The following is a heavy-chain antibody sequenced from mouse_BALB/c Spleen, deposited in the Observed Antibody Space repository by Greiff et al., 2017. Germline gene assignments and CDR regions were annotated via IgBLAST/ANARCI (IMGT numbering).Heavy chain of an antibody. CDR1: GFTFSSYT. V-gene: IGHV5-6-4*01. Sequence: EVNVVESGGGLVKPGGSLKLSCAASGFTFSSYTMSWVRQTPEKRLEWVATISSGGSYTYYPDSVKGRFTISRDNAKNTLYLQMSSLKSEDTAMYYCTRVGVLLYAMDYWGQGTSVTVSS. CDR3: TRVGVLLYAMDY. D-gene: IGHD2-14*01. CDR2: ISSGGSYT. J-gene: IGHJ4*01.